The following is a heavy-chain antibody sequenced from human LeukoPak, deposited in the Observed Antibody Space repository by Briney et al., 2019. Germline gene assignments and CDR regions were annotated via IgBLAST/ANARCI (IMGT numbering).Heavy chain of an antibody. CDR3: AKDKWRWAQPFFDY. CDR2: ISYDAGNE. V-gene: IGHV3-30*18. D-gene: IGHD2-15*01. CDR1: GSTFSSYG. Sequence: GRSLRLSCASSGSTFSSYGMHWVRQAPGKGLEWVATISYDAGNEYYADSVKGRFIISRDNSKNALYLQMNSLRAEDTAVYYCAKDKWRWAQPFFDYWGQGTLVTVSS. J-gene: IGHJ4*02.